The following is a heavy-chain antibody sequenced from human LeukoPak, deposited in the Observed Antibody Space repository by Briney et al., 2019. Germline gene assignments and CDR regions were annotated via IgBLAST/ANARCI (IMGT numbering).Heavy chain of an antibody. V-gene: IGHV4-34*01. CDR2: INRSGST. CDR3: ARFAWSRIIAVAGNFRYYGIDV. D-gene: IGHD6-19*01. CDR1: GGSFSGYY. J-gene: IGHJ6*02. Sequence: SETLSLTCAVYGGSFSGYYWSWIRQPPGKGLEWIGEINRSGSTNYNPSLKSRVTISVDTSKNQFSLKLSSVTAADTAVYYCARFAWSRIIAVAGNFRYYGIDVWGQGTTVTVSS.